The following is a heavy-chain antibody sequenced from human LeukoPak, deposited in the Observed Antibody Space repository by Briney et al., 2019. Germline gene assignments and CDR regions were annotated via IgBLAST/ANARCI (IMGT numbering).Heavy chain of an antibody. D-gene: IGHD1-7*01. Sequence: ASVKVSCKASGYTFTSYYMHWVRQAPGQRLEWMGIINPSGGSTSYAQKFQGRVTMTRDTSTSTVYMELSSLRSEDTAVHYCAREPSGTYNWNYDYYYYYMDVWGKGTTVTVSS. CDR1: GYTFTSYY. CDR2: INPSGGST. CDR3: AREPSGTYNWNYDYYYYYMDV. V-gene: IGHV1-46*01. J-gene: IGHJ6*03.